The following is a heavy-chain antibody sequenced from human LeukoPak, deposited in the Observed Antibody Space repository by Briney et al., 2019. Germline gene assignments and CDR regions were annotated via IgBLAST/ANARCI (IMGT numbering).Heavy chain of an antibody. J-gene: IGHJ6*03. CDR3: ARDVMYGSSSYYYYMAV. V-gene: IGHV3-74*01. Sequence: GGSLRLSCAASGFTFSTYWMHWVRPAAGRGLVWVSRIKSDGSSTNYADSVKGRFTLSRDNAKNTLYLQMNRLRAEDTAVYYCARDVMYGSSSYYYYMAVWGKGTTVTVSS. CDR2: IKSDGSST. CDR1: GFTFSTYW. D-gene: IGHD6-6*01.